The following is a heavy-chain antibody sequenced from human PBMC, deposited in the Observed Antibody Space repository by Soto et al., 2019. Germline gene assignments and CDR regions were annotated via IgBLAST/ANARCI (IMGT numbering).Heavy chain of an antibody. Sequence: EVQLVESGGGLVKPGGSLRLSCAASGFTFSNAWMSWVRQAPGKGLEWVGRIKSKTDGGTTDYAAPVKGSFTISRDDSNNTLYLQMNSLKTEDTAVYYCTTDPHDGSSGYDYPLDYWGQGTLVTVSS. CDR1: GFTFSNAW. V-gene: IGHV3-15*01. CDR3: TTDPHDGSSGYDYPLDY. CDR2: IKSKTDGGTT. J-gene: IGHJ4*02. D-gene: IGHD3-22*01.